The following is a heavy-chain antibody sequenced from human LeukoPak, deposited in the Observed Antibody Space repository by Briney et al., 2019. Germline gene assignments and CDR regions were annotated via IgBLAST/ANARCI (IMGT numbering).Heavy chain of an antibody. V-gene: IGHV4-34*01. CDR1: GFTFSDYY. J-gene: IGHJ4*02. Sequence: GSLTLSCAASGFTFSDYYMSWIRQPPGKGLEWIGEINHSGSTNYNPSLKSRVTISVDTSKNQFSLKLSSVTAADTAVYYCARPRYGYSYGYWGQGTLVTVSS. D-gene: IGHD5-18*01. CDR3: ARPRYGYSYGY. CDR2: INHSGST.